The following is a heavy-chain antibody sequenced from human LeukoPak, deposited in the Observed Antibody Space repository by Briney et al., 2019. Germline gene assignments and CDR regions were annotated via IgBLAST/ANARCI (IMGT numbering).Heavy chain of an antibody. Sequence: GESLQISCQGSGCIFTSYWIGWVRQVPGKGLEWMGIIYPGDSDTRYSPSFQGQVTISADKSISTAYLQWSSLKASDTAMYYCARRRYYDSSGYSIFDYWGQGTLVTVSS. D-gene: IGHD3-22*01. J-gene: IGHJ4*02. CDR2: IYPGDSDT. CDR3: ARRRYYDSSGYSIFDY. V-gene: IGHV5-51*01. CDR1: GCIFTSYW.